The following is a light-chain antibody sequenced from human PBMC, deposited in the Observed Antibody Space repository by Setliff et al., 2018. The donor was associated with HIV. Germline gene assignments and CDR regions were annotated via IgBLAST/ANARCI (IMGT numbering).Light chain of an antibody. Sequence: QSALTQPASVSGSPGQSITISCTGTSSDIGTFTFVSWYQQYPGKAPKLLIYEVTERPSGISARFSGFESGNTASLTISGLQAEDEADYYCSSYGRNSLYVFGSGTKVTVL. CDR1: SSDIGTFTF. CDR3: SSYGRNSLYV. J-gene: IGLJ1*01. CDR2: EVT. V-gene: IGLV2-14*03.